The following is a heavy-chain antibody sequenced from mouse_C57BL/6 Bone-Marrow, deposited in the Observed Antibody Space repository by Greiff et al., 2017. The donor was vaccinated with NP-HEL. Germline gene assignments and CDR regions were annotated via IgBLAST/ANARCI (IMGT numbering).Heavy chain of an antibody. CDR2: FHPYNDDT. CDR1: GYTFTTYP. CDR3: ARGRGNSSGYDWYFDV. Sequence: QVQLQQSGAELVKPGASVKMSCKASGYTFTTYPIEWMKQNHGKSLEWIGNFHPYNDDTKYNEKFKGKATLTVEKSSSTVYLELSRLTSDDSAVYYCARGRGNSSGYDWYFDVWGTGTTVTVSS. D-gene: IGHD3-2*02. V-gene: IGHV1-47*01. J-gene: IGHJ1*03.